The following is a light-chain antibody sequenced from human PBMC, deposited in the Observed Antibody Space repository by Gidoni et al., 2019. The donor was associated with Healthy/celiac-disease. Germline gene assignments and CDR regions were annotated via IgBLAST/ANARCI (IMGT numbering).Light chain of an antibody. V-gene: IGKV3-11*01. CDR3: QPRSNRSPFT. CDR1: QSVSSY. Sequence: EIVLTQSPATLSLSPGERATLSCRASQSVSSYLAWYQQKHGQAPRLLIYDASNRATGIPARFSGSGSGTDFTLTIRSLEPEDFVVYYCQPRSNRSPFTFGQGTRLEIK. J-gene: IGKJ5*01. CDR2: DAS.